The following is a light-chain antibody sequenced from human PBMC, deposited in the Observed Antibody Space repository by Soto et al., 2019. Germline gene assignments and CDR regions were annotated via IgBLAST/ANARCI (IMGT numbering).Light chain of an antibody. CDR2: GAS. J-gene: IGKJ1*01. Sequence: EIVMTQSPATLSVSPGERATLSCRASQSVSSNLAWYRQKPGQAPRLLIYGASTRATGIPARFSGSRSGTEFTLTISSLQPEDFAVYYCQHYNNWPRTFGQGTKVEIK. V-gene: IGKV3-15*01. CDR3: QHYNNWPRT. CDR1: QSVSSN.